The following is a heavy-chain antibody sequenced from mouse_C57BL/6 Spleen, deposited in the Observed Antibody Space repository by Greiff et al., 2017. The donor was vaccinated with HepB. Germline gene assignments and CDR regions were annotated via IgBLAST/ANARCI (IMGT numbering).Heavy chain of an antibody. D-gene: IGHD3-3*01. CDR1: GYSITSGYY. V-gene: IGHV3-6*01. CDR3: ARGEGHFDY. CDR2: ISYDGSN. J-gene: IGHJ2*01. Sequence: EVKLQESGPGLVKPSQSLSLTCSVTGYSITSGYYWNWIRQFPGNKLEWMGYISYDGSNNYNPSLKNRISITRDTSKNQFCLKLNSVTTEDTATYYCARGEGHFDYWGQGTTLTVSS.